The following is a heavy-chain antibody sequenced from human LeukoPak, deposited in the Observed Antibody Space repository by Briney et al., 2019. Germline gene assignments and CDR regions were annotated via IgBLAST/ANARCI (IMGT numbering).Heavy chain of an antibody. V-gene: IGHV3-23*01. D-gene: IGHD6-13*01. CDR2: ISGSGGST. Sequence: ETLSLTCTVSGGSISSSSYYWGWIRQPPGKGLEWVSVISGSGGSTYYADSVKGRFTISRDNSKNTLYLQMDSLRADDTAVYYCAKGSSSWYGDYHYFDYWGQGTLVTVSS. CDR3: AKGSSSWYGDYHYFDY. CDR1: GGSISSSSYY. J-gene: IGHJ4*02.